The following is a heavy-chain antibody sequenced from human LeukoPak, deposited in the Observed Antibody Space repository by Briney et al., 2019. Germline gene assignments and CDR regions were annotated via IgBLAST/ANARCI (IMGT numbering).Heavy chain of an antibody. Sequence: GESLKISCKAFGYSFTNYWIGWVRQMPGKGLEWMGIIYPGDSDTRYSPSFQGQVTISADKSISTAYLQWSSLKASDTAMYYCARGIEIFGVVTAFDYWGQGTLVTVSS. J-gene: IGHJ4*02. V-gene: IGHV5-51*01. CDR1: GYSFTNYW. D-gene: IGHD3-3*01. CDR3: ARGIEIFGVVTAFDY. CDR2: IYPGDSDT.